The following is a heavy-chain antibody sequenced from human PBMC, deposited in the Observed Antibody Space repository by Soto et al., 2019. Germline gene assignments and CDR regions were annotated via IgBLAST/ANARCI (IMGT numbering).Heavy chain of an antibody. J-gene: IGHJ5*02. CDR1: GFSLSASGVG. CDR3: AHRGVFSGGNCFYRSDGFDP. V-gene: IGHV2-5*02. CDR2: IYWDDEK. D-gene: IGHD2-15*01. Sequence: QITLKESDPTLVKPTQTLTLTCSFSGFSLSASGVGVGWIRQPPRKALEWLALIYWDDEKRYSPSLKTRLTITKVTSNYQVVLKMTNMDRVDTATYHCAHRGVFSGGNCFYRSDGFDPWGQGILVTVSS.